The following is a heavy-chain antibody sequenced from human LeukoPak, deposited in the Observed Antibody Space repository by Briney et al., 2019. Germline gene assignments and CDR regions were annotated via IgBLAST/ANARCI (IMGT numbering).Heavy chain of an antibody. D-gene: IGHD3-3*01. V-gene: IGHV3-13*01. J-gene: IGHJ6*03. CDR1: GFTFSSYD. CDR3: ARGQRAHVEWSNYMDV. Sequence: PGGSLRLSCAASGFTFSSYDMHWVRQATGKGLEWVSAIGTAGDTYYPGSVKGRFTISRENAKNSLYLQMNSLRAGDTAVYYCARGQRAHVEWSNYMDVWGKGTTVIVSS. CDR2: IGTAGDT.